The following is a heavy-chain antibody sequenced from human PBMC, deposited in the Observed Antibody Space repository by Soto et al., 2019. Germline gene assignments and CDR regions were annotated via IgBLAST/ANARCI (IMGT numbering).Heavy chain of an antibody. J-gene: IGHJ4*02. CDR2: ITSSTSYI. CDR1: GFTFSSYS. CDR3: ARFGSVYHLDY. Sequence: EVQLVESGGGLVKPGGSLRLSCAASGFTFSSYSMIWVRQAPGKGLEWVSSITSSTSYIYYADSVKGRFTISRDNAKNSRYLQMNSLRAEDTAVYYCARFGSVYHLDYWGQGTLVTVSS. V-gene: IGHV3-21*01. D-gene: IGHD2-2*01.